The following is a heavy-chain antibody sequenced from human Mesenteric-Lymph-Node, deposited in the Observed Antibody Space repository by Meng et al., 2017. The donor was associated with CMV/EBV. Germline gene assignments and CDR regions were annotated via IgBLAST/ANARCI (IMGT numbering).Heavy chain of an antibody. Sequence: GESLKISCAASGFTFSSLWMTWVRQAPGKGLEWVANMNQDGSQRNYVDSVRGRFTISRDNAQNSLYLHMNSLSAEDTAVYYCARDLRGEPRVYFDSWGQGTLVTVSS. V-gene: IGHV3-7*01. CDR2: MNQDGSQR. J-gene: IGHJ4*02. CDR3: ARDLRGEPRVYFDS. CDR1: GFTFSSLW. D-gene: IGHD5/OR15-5a*01.